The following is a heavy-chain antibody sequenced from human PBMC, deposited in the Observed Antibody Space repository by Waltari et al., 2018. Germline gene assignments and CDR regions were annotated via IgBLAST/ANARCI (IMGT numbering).Heavy chain of an antibody. Sequence: QVQLQESGPGLVKPSETLSITCAVSGYSISSGYYWGWIRQPQRKGLEWIGSIYHSGSTYYNPSLKSRVTISVDTSKNQFSLKLSSVTAADTAVYYCARDDCSSTSCKYHDAFDIWGQGTMVTVSS. D-gene: IGHD2-2*01. J-gene: IGHJ3*02. CDR3: ARDDCSSTSCKYHDAFDI. V-gene: IGHV4-38-2*02. CDR2: IYHSGST. CDR1: GYSISSGYY.